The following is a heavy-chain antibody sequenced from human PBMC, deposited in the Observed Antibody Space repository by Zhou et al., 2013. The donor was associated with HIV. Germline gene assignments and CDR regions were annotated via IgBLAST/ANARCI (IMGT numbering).Heavy chain of an antibody. V-gene: IGHV1-69*12. CDR2: IIPIFGTT. D-gene: IGHD6-19*01. Sequence: QVQLVQSGAEVKKPGSSVKVSCKASGGSFSSYAITWVRQAPGQGPEWMGGIIPIFGTTNYAQKFQGRVTITADESTSTAYMELSSLRSEDTAVYYCARVHRLSSGWFGLTSRDAFDIWGQGTMVTVSS. CDR1: GGSFSSYA. CDR3: ARVHRLSSGWFGLTSRDAFDI. J-gene: IGHJ3*02.